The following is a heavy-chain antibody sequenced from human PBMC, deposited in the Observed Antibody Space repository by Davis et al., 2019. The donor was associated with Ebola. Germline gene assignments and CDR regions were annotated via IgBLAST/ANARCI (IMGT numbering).Heavy chain of an antibody. CDR1: GYSFTTYW. CDR3: AKLRSITRLTSFYY. CDR2: MYAGDTDT. J-gene: IGHJ4*02. D-gene: IGHD3-10*01. V-gene: IGHV5-51*01. Sequence: MVSCKGSGYSFTTYWIAWVRQLPGKSLEWVGIMYAGDTDTRYSPSFEGQVTLSADRSISTAYLQGSSLKASDTAMYYCAKLRSITRLTSFYYWGQGTLVTVSS.